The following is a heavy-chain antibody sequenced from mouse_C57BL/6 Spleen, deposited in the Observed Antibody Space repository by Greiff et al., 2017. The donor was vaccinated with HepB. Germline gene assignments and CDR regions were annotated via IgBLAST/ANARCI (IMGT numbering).Heavy chain of an antibody. J-gene: IGHJ4*01. Sequence: VQLQESGAELARPGASVKLSCKASGYTFTSYGISWVKQRTGQGLEWIGEIYPRSGNTYYNERFKGKATLTADKSSSTAYMELRSLTSEDSAVYFLAVYYYGSSSYAMDYWGQGTSVTVSS. CDR1: GYTFTSYG. CDR2: IYPRSGNT. D-gene: IGHD1-1*01. CDR3: AVYYYGSSSYAMDY. V-gene: IGHV1-81*01.